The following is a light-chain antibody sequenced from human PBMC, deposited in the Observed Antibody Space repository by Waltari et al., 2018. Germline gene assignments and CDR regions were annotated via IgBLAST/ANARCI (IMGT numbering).Light chain of an antibody. CDR3: SSYTSSSTWV. V-gene: IGLV2-14*01. Sequence: QCALTQPASVSGSPGQSITISCTGTSSAVAGDNYVSWYQQHPGKAPKLMIYDVSKRPSGVSNRFSGSKSGNTASLTISGLQAEDEADYYCSSYTSSSTWVFGGGTKLTVL. CDR2: DVS. CDR1: SSAVAGDNY. J-gene: IGLJ2*01.